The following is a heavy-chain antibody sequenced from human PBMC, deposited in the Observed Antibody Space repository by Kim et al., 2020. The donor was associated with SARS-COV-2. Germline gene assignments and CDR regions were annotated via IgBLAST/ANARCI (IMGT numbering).Heavy chain of an antibody. J-gene: IGHJ6*02. D-gene: IGHD2-2*01. Sequence: SVKVSCKASGGTFSSYAFSWVRQAPGQGLEWMGGIIPIFGTANYAQKFQGRVTITADESTSTAYMELSSLRSEDTAVYYCAIDYCSSTSCYGRVYYGMDVWGQGTTVTVSS. CDR1: GGTFSSYA. CDR2: IIPIFGTA. V-gene: IGHV1-69*13. CDR3: AIDYCSSTSCYGRVYYGMDV.